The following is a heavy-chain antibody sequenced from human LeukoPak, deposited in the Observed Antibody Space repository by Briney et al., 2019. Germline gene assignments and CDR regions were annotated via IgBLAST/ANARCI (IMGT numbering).Heavy chain of an antibody. V-gene: IGHV3-23*01. D-gene: IGHD5-12*01. CDR1: GFTFSSYA. Sequence: ESGVSLRLSCAASGFTFSSYAMSWVRQAPGKGLKCVSSISGGGAVTYYADSVKGRFTISRDNSKNTVYLQMNSLRAEDTAVYYCAKEPRVATIEIFDYWGPGTLVTVSS. CDR2: ISGGGAVT. J-gene: IGHJ4*02. CDR3: AKEPRVATIEIFDY.